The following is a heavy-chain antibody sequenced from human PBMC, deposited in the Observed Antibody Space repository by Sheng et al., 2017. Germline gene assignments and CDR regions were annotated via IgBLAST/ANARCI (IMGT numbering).Heavy chain of an antibody. CDR1: GGTFSSYA. D-gene: IGHD3-3*01. CDR2: IIPIFGTA. V-gene: IGHV1-69*05. J-gene: IGHJ6*03. Sequence: QVQLVQSGAEVKKPGSSVKVSCKASGGTFSSYAISWVRQAPGQGLEWMGGIIPIFGTANYAQKFQGRVTITTDESTSTAYMELSSLRSEDTAVYYCASNDFWSGYSPLYYYYMDVWGKGTTVTVSS. CDR3: ASNDFWSGYSPLYYYYMDV.